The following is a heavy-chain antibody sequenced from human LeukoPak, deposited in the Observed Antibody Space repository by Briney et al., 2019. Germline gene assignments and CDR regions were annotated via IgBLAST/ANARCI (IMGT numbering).Heavy chain of an antibody. CDR2: IYYSGST. CDR1: GGSISSRSYY. D-gene: IGHD5-24*01. J-gene: IGHJ4*02. CDR3: ASLNGYKSFDY. V-gene: IGHV4-39*07. Sequence: PSETLSLTCTVSGGSISSRSYYWGWIRQPPGKGLQWIGNIYYSGSTYYNPSLKSRVTISVDTSKNQSSLKLSSVTAADTAVYYCASLNGYKSFDYWGQGTLVTVSS.